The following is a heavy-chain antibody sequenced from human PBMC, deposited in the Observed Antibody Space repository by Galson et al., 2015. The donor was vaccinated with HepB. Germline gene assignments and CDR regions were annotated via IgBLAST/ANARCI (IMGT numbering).Heavy chain of an antibody. J-gene: IGHJ3*02. CDR1: SDTLSTYA. CDR3: ARARYYDSPSYAFDI. CDR2: IIPVFGTP. D-gene: IGHD3-22*01. V-gene: IGHV1-69*06. Sequence: SVKVSCKASSDTLSTYAMSWVRQAPGQGLEWMGRIIPVFGTPNYAQKFQGRVTITADISTTTVYIEMRSLTSEDTAVYYCARARYYDSPSYAFDIWGQGTMITVSS.